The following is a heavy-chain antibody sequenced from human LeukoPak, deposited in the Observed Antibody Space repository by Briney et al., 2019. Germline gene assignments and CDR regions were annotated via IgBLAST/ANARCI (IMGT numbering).Heavy chain of an antibody. J-gene: IGHJ4*02. Sequence: SGTLSLTCTVSGDSISSSTYYWGWVRQPPGKGLEWVGSIYSGGTTYYNPSLKSRVTISVDTSKNQFSLNLSSMTAADTAVFYCARHRGHGRFYPWVYWGQGILVTVSS. V-gene: IGHV4-39*01. CDR1: GDSISSSTYY. D-gene: IGHD1-26*01. CDR2: IYSGGTT. CDR3: ARHRGHGRFYPWVY.